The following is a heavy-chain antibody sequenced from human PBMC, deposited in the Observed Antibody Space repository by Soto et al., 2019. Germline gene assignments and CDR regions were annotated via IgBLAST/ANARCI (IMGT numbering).Heavy chain of an antibody. CDR3: ASEYYDSSGYYGGMDV. Sequence: QVQLVQSGAEVKKPGSSVKVSCKDSGGTFSSYAISWVRQAPGQGLEWMGGIIPIFGTANYAQKFQGRVTMTADKSTSTAYMELSSLRSEDTAVYYCASEYYDSSGYYGGMDVWGQGTTVTVSS. J-gene: IGHJ6*02. D-gene: IGHD3-22*01. CDR1: GGTFSSYA. CDR2: IIPIFGTA. V-gene: IGHV1-69*06.